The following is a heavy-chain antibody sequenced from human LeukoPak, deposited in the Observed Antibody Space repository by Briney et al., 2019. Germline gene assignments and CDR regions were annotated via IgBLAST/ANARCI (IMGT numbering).Heavy chain of an antibody. J-gene: IGHJ4*02. Sequence: GGSLRLSCVGSGFTFSGFAMIWVRQAPGKGLEWVSSISTGSGNKYYADSVKGRFTISRYNSKTTMYLQMKSLRAKDTATYYCGKGRAVVGAAGPDHWGQGTLVTVSS. CDR1: GFTFSGFA. CDR2: ISTGSGNK. CDR3: GKGRAVVGAAGPDH. V-gene: IGHV3-23*01. D-gene: IGHD2-15*01.